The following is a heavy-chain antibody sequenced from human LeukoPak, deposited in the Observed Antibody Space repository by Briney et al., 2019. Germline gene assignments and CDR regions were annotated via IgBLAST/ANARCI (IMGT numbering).Heavy chain of an antibody. D-gene: IGHD2-2*01. V-gene: IGHV3-30*02. CDR3: AKDQVVPFDY. Sequence: PGGSLRLSCAASGFTFSSYGMHWARQAPGKGLEWVAFIRYDGSNKYYADSVKGRFTISRDNSKNTLYLQMNSLRAEDTAVYFCAKDQVVPFDYWGQGTLVTVSS. CDR2: IRYDGSNK. J-gene: IGHJ4*02. CDR1: GFTFSSYG.